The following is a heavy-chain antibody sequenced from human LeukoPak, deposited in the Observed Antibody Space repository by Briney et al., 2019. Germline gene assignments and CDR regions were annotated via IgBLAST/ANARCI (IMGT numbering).Heavy chain of an antibody. J-gene: IGHJ5*02. CDR2: LSTSTTFI. CDR3: ARSPDVVETWFDL. CDR1: GLTFTDYY. V-gene: IGHV3-11*03. Sequence: PGGSLRLSCAASGLTFTDYYMSWIRQAPGKGLEWVSYLSTSTTFINYADSVRGRFTISRDNAKNSLYLQMNSLRAEDTAVYYCARSPDVVETWFDLWGQGTLVTVSS. D-gene: IGHD2-21*01.